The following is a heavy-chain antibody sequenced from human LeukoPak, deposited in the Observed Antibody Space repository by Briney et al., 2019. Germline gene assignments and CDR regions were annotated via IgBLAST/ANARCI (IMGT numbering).Heavy chain of an antibody. D-gene: IGHD5-18*01. V-gene: IGHV3-30*02. CDR3: AKTHGYNPLGPIDY. CDR2: TRSAGNGE. Sequence: PGGSLRLSCAASGFSFSDYVFHWVRQAPGKGLEWVAVTRSAGNGEYYADSVEGRFTISRDNSRNMLYLQMNSLRAEDTAVYYCAKTHGYNPLGPIDYWGQGTLVTVSS. CDR1: GFSFSDYV. J-gene: IGHJ4*02.